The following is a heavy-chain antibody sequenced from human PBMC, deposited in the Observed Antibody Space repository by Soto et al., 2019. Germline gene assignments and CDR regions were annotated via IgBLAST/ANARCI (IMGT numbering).Heavy chain of an antibody. Sequence: QVQLVQSGAEVKKPGSSVKVSCKASGGTFSSYAISWVRQAPGQGLEWMGGIIPIFGTANYAQKFQGRVTITADESTSTAYLELSSLRSEDTAVYYCARDSHYYGSGSSLSPANLFDPWGQGTLVTVSS. D-gene: IGHD3-10*01. CDR1: GGTFSSYA. J-gene: IGHJ5*02. CDR3: ARDSHYYGSGSSLSPANLFDP. V-gene: IGHV1-69*01. CDR2: IIPIFGTA.